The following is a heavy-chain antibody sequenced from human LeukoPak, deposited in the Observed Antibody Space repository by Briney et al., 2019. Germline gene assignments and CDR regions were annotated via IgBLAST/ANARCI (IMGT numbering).Heavy chain of an antibody. CDR1: GFTVSSNY. CDR2: ISGSGGST. D-gene: IGHD3-3*01. J-gene: IGHJ6*03. Sequence: GGSLRLSCAASGFTVSSNYMSWVRQAPGKGLEWVSAISGSGGSTYYADSVKGRFTISRDNSKNTLYLQMNSLRAEDTAVYYCAGRFLEWSPSYYYYYYMDVWGKGTTVTVSS. CDR3: AGRFLEWSPSYYYYYYMDV. V-gene: IGHV3-23*01.